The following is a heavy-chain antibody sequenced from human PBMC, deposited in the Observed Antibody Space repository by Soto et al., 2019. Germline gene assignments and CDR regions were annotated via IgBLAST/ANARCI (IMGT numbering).Heavy chain of an antibody. Sequence: GASVKVSCKASRYTFIDYYIHWVRQAPGQGLEWMGWINPNTGVTNYAQKFQGRVTLTRDTSISTAYMELIRLRADDTSLYFCARRVAVSNTDWFDPWGQGTMVTVYS. CDR2: INPNTGVT. CDR1: RYTFIDYY. J-gene: IGHJ5*02. CDR3: ARRVAVSNTDWFDP. V-gene: IGHV1-2*02. D-gene: IGHD6-19*01.